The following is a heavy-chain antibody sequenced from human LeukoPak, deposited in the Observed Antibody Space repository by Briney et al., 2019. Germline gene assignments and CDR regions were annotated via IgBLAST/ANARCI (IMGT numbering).Heavy chain of an antibody. V-gene: IGHV4-39*07. D-gene: IGHD2-2*01. CDR1: GDSISSSSSY. J-gene: IGHJ3*02. Sequence: SETLSLTCTVSGDSISSSSSYWGWIRQPPGKGLEWIGRIYTSGSTNYNPSLKSRVTISVDTSKNQFSLKLSSVTAADTAVYYCARSCSSTSCYSPDDAFDIWGQGTMVTVSS. CDR3: ARSCSSTSCYSPDDAFDI. CDR2: IYTSGST.